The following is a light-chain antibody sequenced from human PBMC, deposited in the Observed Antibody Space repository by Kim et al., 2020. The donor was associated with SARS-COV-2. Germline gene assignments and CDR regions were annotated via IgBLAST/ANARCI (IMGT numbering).Light chain of an antibody. Sequence: SPGQTASVTCSGDRVRDTDVCRYPTKPARTPVLVIYKGKKRPSGIPGRFSGSNSGNTATLTIRGTQTMDEAEYYCQAWGSSTVIFGGGTQLTVL. CDR3: QAWGSSTVI. CDR1: RVRDTD. J-gene: IGLJ2*01. CDR2: KGK. V-gene: IGLV3-1*01.